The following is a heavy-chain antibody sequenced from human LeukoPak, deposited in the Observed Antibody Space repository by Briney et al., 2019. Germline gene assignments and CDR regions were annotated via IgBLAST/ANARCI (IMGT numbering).Heavy chain of an antibody. V-gene: IGHV1-18*01. Sequence: GASVKVPCKTSGYIFTNYGISWVRQAPGQGLEWMGWISGYNGNTNYAQKLQGRVTLTTDTSTSTAYMELRSLRSDDTAVYYCASALRTGDNYFDYWGQGTLVTVSS. CDR3: ASALRTGDNYFDY. J-gene: IGHJ4*02. CDR1: GYIFTNYG. CDR2: ISGYNGNT. D-gene: IGHD1-1*01.